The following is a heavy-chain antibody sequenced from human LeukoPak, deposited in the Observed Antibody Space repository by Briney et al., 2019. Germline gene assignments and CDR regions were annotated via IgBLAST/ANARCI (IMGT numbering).Heavy chain of an antibody. CDR1: GFTFSSYA. CDR3: AKSPCAQLVKDGLDR. D-gene: IGHD1-1*01. J-gene: IGHJ5*02. V-gene: IGHV3-23*01. CDR2: IRGSVGTT. Sequence: GGSLRLSCAASGFTFSSYAMNWVRQAPGKGLEWVSVIRGSVGTTYYADSVKGRFTISRDNSKNTLYLQMNSLRTEDTAIYYWAKSPCAQLVKDGLDRWGQGTLVTVSS.